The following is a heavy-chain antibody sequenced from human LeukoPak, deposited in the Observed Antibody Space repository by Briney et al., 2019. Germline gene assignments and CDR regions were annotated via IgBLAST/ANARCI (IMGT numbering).Heavy chain of an antibody. V-gene: IGHV3-21*01. CDR1: GFTFSSYS. D-gene: IGHD2-2*01. Sequence: GGSLRLYCAASGFTFSSYSMNWVRQAPGKGLEWVSSITSSSDYIYYADSVKGRFTISRDNAKNSLYLQMNSLRAEDTAVYYCARRYCSSTNCYSFDSWGQGTLVTVSS. J-gene: IGHJ4*02. CDR3: ARRYCSSTNCYSFDS. CDR2: ITSSSDYI.